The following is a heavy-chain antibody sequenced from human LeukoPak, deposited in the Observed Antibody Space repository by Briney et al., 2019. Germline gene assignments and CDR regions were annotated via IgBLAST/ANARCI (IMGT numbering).Heavy chain of an antibody. Sequence: SETLSLTCTVSGYSISSGYWWGWIRQPPGKGLEWIGSIYYSGTTYSNPSLKRRVTISVDTSKNQFSLKLTSMTAADMAVYYCARGGLGDSSGYDYWGQGTLVTVSS. CDR1: GYSISSGYW. J-gene: IGHJ4*02. CDR2: IYYSGTT. D-gene: IGHD3-22*01. CDR3: ARGGLGDSSGYDY. V-gene: IGHV4-38-2*02.